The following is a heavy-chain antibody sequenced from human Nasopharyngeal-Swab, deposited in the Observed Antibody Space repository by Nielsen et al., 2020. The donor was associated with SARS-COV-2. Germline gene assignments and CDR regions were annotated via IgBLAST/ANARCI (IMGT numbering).Heavy chain of an antibody. CDR3: ARPPSTQYYYYGMDV. CDR2: IDPSDSYT. CDR1: GYSFTSYW. Sequence: GESLKISSKGSGYSFTSYWISWVRQMPGKGLEWMGRIDPSDSYTNYSPSFQGHVTISADKSISTAYLQWSSLKASDTAMYYCARPPSTQYYYYGMDVWGQGTTVTVSS. D-gene: IGHD2-2*01. J-gene: IGHJ6*02. V-gene: IGHV5-10-1*01.